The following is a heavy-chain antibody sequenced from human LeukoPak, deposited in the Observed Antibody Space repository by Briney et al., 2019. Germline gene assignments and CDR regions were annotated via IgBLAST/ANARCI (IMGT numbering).Heavy chain of an antibody. CDR3: AKDAGYYGSGTILPWDYYYYGMDV. CDR1: GFTFSSYG. J-gene: IGHJ6*02. Sequence: GGSLRLSCAASGFTFSSYGMHWVRQAPGKGLEWVAFIRYDGSNKYYADSVKGRFTISRDNSKNTLYLQMNSLRAEDTAVYYCAKDAGYYGSGTILPWDYYYYGMDVWGQGTTVTVSS. D-gene: IGHD3-10*01. V-gene: IGHV3-30*02. CDR2: IRYDGSNK.